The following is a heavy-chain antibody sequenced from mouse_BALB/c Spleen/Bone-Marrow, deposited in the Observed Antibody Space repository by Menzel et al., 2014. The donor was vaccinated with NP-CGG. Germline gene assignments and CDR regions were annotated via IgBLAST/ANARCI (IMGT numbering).Heavy chain of an antibody. Sequence: EAKLQESGGGLVQPGGSLKLSCAASGFDFSRYWMSWVRQAPGKGLEWIGEINPDSRTIYYSPSLKDKFIISRDNAKNTLYLQMSKVRSEDTALYYCARLGYYGGFAYWGQGTLVTVSA. J-gene: IGHJ3*01. D-gene: IGHD2-3*01. V-gene: IGHV4-1*02. CDR2: INPDSRTI. CDR3: ARLGYYGGFAY. CDR1: GFDFSRYW.